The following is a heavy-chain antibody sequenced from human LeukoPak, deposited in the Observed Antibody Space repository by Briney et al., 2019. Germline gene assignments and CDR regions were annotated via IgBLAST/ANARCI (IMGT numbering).Heavy chain of an antibody. V-gene: IGHV1-24*01. CDR3: ATAPNDFWSGYYSS. CDR2: FDPEDGET. J-gene: IGHJ5*02. CDR1: GYTLTELS. Sequence: GASVKVSCKVSGYTLTELSMHWVRQAPGKGLEWMGGFDPEDGETIYAQKFQGRVTMTEDTSTDTAYMELSSLRSEDTAAYYCATAPNDFWSGYYSSWGQGTLVTVSS. D-gene: IGHD3-3*01.